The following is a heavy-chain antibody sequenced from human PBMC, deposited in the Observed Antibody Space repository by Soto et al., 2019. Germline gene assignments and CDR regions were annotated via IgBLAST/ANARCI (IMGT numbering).Heavy chain of an antibody. Sequence: QVHLLLQSGAEVKKPGSSVKVSCKASGGTPSNSAISWVRQAPGQGLEWMGGIIPVFGLVKYAQNFQGRVTITADESTTTAYMELSSLRPEDTAVYYCAGGRIVEFGSRAYYGMDVWGQGTTVTVSS. CDR2: IIPVFGLV. CDR3: AGGRIVEFGSRAYYGMDV. CDR1: GGTPSNSA. D-gene: IGHD1-26*01. V-gene: IGHV1-69*01. J-gene: IGHJ6*02.